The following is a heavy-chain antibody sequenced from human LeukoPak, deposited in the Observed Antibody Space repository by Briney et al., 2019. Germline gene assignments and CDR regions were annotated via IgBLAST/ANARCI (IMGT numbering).Heavy chain of an antibody. CDR3: ARDALGGYDQEFDY. D-gene: IGHD5-12*01. Sequence: ASVKVSCKASGYTFTGYHMQWVRQAPGQGLEWMGWIDPNSGITNYAQKFQGRVTMTRDTSITTAYMELSRLTSDDTAVYYCARDALGGYDQEFDYWGQGTLVTVSS. CDR2: IDPNSGIT. J-gene: IGHJ4*02. CDR1: GYTFTGYH. V-gene: IGHV1-2*02.